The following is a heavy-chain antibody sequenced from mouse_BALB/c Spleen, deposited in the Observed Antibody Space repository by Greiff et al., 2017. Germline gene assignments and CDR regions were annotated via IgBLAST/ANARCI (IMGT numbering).Heavy chain of an antibody. CDR1: GFTFSSYG. V-gene: IGHV5-6-3*01. J-gene: IGHJ4*01. Sequence: EVMLVESGGGLVQPGGSLKLSCAASGFTFSSYGMSWVRQTPDKRLELVATINSNGGSTYYPDSVKGRFTISRDNAKNTLYLQMSSLKSEDTAMYYCARGNWDSAMDYWGQGTSVTVSS. CDR2: INSNGGST. D-gene: IGHD4-1*01. CDR3: ARGNWDSAMDY.